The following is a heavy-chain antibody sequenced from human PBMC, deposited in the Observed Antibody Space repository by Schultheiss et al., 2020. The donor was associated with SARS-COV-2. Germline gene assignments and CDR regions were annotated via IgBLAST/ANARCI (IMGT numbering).Heavy chain of an antibody. J-gene: IGHJ6*03. V-gene: IGHV4-59*08. D-gene: IGHD2-2*01. CDR2: IYYSGST. CDR1: GGSFSGYY. Sequence: SETLSLTCAVYGGSFSGYYWSWIRQPPGKGLEWIGYIYYSGSTNYNPSLKSRVTISVDTSKTQFSLKLSSVTAADTAVYYCARGLRVVVPAPYYYMDVWGKGTTVTVSS. CDR3: ARGLRVVVPAPYYYMDV.